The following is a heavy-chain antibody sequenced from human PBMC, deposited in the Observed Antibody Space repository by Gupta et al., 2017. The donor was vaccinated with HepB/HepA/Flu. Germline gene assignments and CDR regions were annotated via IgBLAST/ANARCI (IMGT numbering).Heavy chain of an antibody. Sequence: QEQLQGSGPGLVKPSETLSLTCSLSGGSISSSIRAWYCGWICQPPGEGLEWIGDIHHSGDTYYTPSLKSRVTVSVDTSKNQFSMKLSSLTATDTAIYYCARRCGRYFRENWYFDLWGRGTLVTVSS. CDR2: IHHSGDT. CDR1: GGSISSSIRAWY. J-gene: IGHJ2*01. V-gene: IGHV4-59*08. D-gene: IGHD1-26*01. CDR3: ARRCGRYFRENWYFDL.